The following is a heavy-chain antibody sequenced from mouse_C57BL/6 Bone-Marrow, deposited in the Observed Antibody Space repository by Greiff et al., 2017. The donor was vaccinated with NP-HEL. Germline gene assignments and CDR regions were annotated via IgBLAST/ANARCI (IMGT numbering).Heavy chain of an antibody. V-gene: IGHV1-55*01. CDR3: ASRNSNYNYAMDY. Sequence: QVQLKQPGAELVKPGASVKMSCKASGYTFTSYWITWVKQRPGQGLEWIGDIYPGSGSTNYNEKFKSKATLTVDTSSSTAYMQLSSLTSEDSAVYYCASRNSNYNYAMDYWGQGTSVTVSS. J-gene: IGHJ4*01. CDR2: IYPGSGST. CDR1: GYTFTSYW. D-gene: IGHD2-5*01.